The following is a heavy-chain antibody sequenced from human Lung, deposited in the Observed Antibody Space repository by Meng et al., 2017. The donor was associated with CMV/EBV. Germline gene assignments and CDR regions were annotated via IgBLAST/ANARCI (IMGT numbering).Heavy chain of an antibody. CDR2: INSDGSST. J-gene: IGHJ4*02. V-gene: IGHV3-74*01. D-gene: IGHD4-17*01. CDR1: GFTFSSYW. CDR3: ARESVGWGYYGDYERYFDY. Sequence: SCAASGFTFSSYWMHWVRQAPGKGLVWVSRINSDGSSTSYADSVKGRFTISRDNAKNTLYLQMNSLRAEDTAVHYCARESVGWGYYGDYERYFDYWGQGTXVNVSS.